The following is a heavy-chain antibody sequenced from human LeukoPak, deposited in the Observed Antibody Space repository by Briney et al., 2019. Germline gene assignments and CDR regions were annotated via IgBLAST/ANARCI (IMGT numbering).Heavy chain of an antibody. J-gene: IGHJ4*02. CDR2: ISGSGGRT. CDR3: AKLGPVFWDDY. V-gene: IGHV3-23*01. Sequence: PGGSLRLSCVATSFFTFSTYAMSWVRQAAGEGLGWVSTISGSGGRTYYADSVKGRFTISRDNSKNTLYLQMNSLRAEDTAIYYCAKLGPVFWDDYWGQGTLVTVSS. D-gene: IGHD1-26*01. CDR1: FFTFSTYA.